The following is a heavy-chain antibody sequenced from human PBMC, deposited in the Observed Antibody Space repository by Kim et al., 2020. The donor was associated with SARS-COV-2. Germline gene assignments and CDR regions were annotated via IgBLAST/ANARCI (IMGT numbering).Heavy chain of an antibody. CDR3: ARDGTTRNGGYYFDY. D-gene: IGHD1-1*01. V-gene: IGHV1-3*01. Sequence: PKFQRRGSITRDTSASTAFMELSSLTSEDTAIYYCARDGTTRNGGYYFDYWGQGALVTVSS. J-gene: IGHJ4*01.